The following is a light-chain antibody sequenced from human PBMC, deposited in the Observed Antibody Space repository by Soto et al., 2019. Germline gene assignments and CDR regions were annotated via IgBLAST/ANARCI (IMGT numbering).Light chain of an antibody. CDR2: DLS. CDR1: QRVSDY. Sequence: EIVMTQSPSTLSVSPGERANLSCTASQRVSDYLALYQQKPVQAPTLLIYDLSNMATGIPARFSGSGSGTDFTLTIRSLEPEDFAVYYCQQRNDWQVTSGQGPSLE. J-gene: IGKJ5*01. CDR3: QQRNDWQVT. V-gene: IGKV3-11*01.